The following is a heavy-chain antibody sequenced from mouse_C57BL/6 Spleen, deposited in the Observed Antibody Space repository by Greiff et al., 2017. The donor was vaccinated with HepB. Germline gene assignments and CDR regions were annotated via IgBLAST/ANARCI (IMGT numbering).Heavy chain of an antibody. D-gene: IGHD2-2*01. CDR3: ARSAQGAHGYDEGDAMDY. V-gene: IGHV8-12*01. CDR1: GFSLSTSGMG. J-gene: IGHJ4*01. CDR2: IYWDDDK. Sequence: QVTLKESGPGILQSSQTLSLTCSFSGFSLSTSGMGVSWIRQPSGKGLEWLAHIYWDDDKRYNPFLKSRLTISKDTSRNQVFLKITSVDTADTATYYCARSAQGAHGYDEGDAMDYWGQGTSVTVSS.